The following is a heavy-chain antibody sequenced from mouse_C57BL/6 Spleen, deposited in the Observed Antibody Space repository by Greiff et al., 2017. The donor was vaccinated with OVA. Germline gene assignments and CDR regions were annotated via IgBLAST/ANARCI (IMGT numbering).Heavy chain of an antibody. CDR3: ARSADYDASYYAMDY. CDR2: IYPSDSET. CDR1: GYTFTSYW. Sequence: QVQLQQSGAELVRPGSSVKLSCKASGYTFTSYWMDWVKQRPGQGLEWIGNIYPSDSETHYNQKFKDKATLTVDKSSSTAYMQLSSLTSEDSAVYYCARSADYDASYYAMDYWGQGTSVTVSS. J-gene: IGHJ4*01. V-gene: IGHV1-61*01. D-gene: IGHD2-4*01.